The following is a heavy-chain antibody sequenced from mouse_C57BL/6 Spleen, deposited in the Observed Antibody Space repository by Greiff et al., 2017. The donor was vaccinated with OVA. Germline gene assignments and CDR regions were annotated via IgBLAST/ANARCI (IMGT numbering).Heavy chain of an antibody. CDR2: ISSGSSTI. CDR1: GFTFSDYG. V-gene: IGHV5-17*01. Sequence: EVKVVESGGGLVKPGGSLKLSCAASGFTFSDYGMHWVRQAPEKGLEWVAYISSGSSTIYYADTVKGRFTISRDNAKNTLFLQMTSLRSEDTAMYYCARYYYGSSEGYFDVWGTGTTVTVSS. J-gene: IGHJ1*03. D-gene: IGHD1-1*01. CDR3: ARYYYGSSEGYFDV.